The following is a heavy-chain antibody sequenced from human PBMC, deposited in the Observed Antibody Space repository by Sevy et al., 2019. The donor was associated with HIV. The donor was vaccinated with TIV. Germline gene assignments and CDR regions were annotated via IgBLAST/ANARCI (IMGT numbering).Heavy chain of an antibody. Sequence: GGSLRLSCAASGFTFDDYAMHWVRQAPGKGLEWVSGISWNSGSIGYADSVKDRFTISRDNAKNSLYLQMNSLRAEDTALYYCAKSTYDFWSGLDYYGMDVWGQGTTVTVSS. CDR2: ISWNSGSI. CDR1: GFTFDDYA. CDR3: AKSTYDFWSGLDYYGMDV. J-gene: IGHJ6*02. V-gene: IGHV3-9*01. D-gene: IGHD3-3*01.